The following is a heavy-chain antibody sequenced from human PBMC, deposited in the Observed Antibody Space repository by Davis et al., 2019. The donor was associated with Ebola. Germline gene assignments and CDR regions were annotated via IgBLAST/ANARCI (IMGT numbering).Heavy chain of an antibody. CDR1: GGSFSGYY. J-gene: IGHJ4*02. D-gene: IGHD3-22*01. CDR2: INHSGST. V-gene: IGHV4-34*01. CDR3: ARSLYYYDSSGYSY. Sequence: MPGGSLRLSCAVYGGSFSGYYWSWIRQPPGKGLEWIGEINHSGSTNYNPSLKSRVAISVDTSKNQFSLKLSSVTAADTAVYYCARSLYYYDSSGYSYWGQGTLVTVSS.